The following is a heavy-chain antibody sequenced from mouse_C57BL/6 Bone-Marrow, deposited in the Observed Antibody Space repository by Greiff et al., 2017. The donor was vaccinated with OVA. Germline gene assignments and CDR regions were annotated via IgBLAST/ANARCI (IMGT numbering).Heavy chain of an antibody. Sequence: QVQLQQSGAELVKPGASVKISCKASGYAFSSYWMNWVKQRPGKGLEWIGQIYPGDGDTNYNGKFKGKATLTADKSSSTAYMQLSSLTSEDSAVYFCARKDGLYSNYVEYFDYWGQGTTLTVSS. CDR3: ARKDGLYSNYVEYFDY. CDR2: IYPGDGDT. CDR1: GYAFSSYW. V-gene: IGHV1-80*01. D-gene: IGHD2-5*01. J-gene: IGHJ2*01.